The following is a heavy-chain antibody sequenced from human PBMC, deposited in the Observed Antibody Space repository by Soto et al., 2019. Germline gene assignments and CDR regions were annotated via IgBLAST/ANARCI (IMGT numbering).Heavy chain of an antibody. CDR1: GYTFTSYG. CDR3: ASFRGIPSSWYGNWFDP. J-gene: IGHJ5*02. Sequence: GASVKVSCKASGYTFTSYGISWVRQAPGQGLEWMGWISAYNGNTNYAQKLQGRVTMTTDTSTSTAYMELRSLRSDDTAVYYCASFRGIPSSWYGNWFDPWGRGTLVTVSS. CDR2: ISAYNGNT. V-gene: IGHV1-18*01. D-gene: IGHD6-13*01.